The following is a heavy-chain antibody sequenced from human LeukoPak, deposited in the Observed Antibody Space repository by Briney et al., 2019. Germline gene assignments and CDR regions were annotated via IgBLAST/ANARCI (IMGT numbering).Heavy chain of an antibody. Sequence: GGSLRLSCAASGFTFSSYSMNWVRQAPGKGLEWVSYISSSSSTIYYADSVKGRFTISRDNAKNSLYLQMNSLRAEDTAVYYCAREGGYYYDSSGLDYWGQGTLVTVSS. J-gene: IGHJ4*02. CDR1: GFTFSSYS. CDR2: ISSSSSTI. D-gene: IGHD3-22*01. CDR3: AREGGYYYDSSGLDY. V-gene: IGHV3-48*04.